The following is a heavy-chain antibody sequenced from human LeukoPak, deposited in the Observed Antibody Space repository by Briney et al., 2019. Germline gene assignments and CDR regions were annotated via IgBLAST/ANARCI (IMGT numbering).Heavy chain of an antibody. D-gene: IGHD6-19*01. CDR3: AIEIAVAGTIWFDP. J-gene: IGHJ5*02. V-gene: IGHV4-31*03. CDR2: IYYSGST. CDR1: GGSISSGSYY. Sequence: SETLSLTCTVSGGSISSGSYYWSWIRQHPGKGLEWIGYIYYSGSTYYNPSLKSRVTISVDTSKNQFSLKLSSVTAADTAVYYCAIEIAVAGTIWFDPWGQGTLVTVSS.